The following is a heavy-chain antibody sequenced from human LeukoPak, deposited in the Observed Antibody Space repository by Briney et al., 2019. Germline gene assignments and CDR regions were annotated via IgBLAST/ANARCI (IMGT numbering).Heavy chain of an antibody. J-gene: IGHJ3*02. CDR3: TRAGEVLPHGGFDI. V-gene: IGHV3-53*01. CDR2: IYIDDTT. CDR1: VFTISRNY. D-gene: IGHD3-10*01. Sequence: PGGSLRLSCAASVFTISRNYMSWVRQAQWRGLEWVSIIYIDDTTYYADSVRGRFTISRDISKNTVYLQMYSLRVEDTAVYFCTRAGEVLPHGGFDIWGRGTMVTVSS.